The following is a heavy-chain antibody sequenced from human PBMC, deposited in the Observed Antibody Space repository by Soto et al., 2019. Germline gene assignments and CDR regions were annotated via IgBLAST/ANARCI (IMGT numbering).Heavy chain of an antibody. J-gene: IGHJ4*02. CDR2: IYSGGST. CDR3: ARESINCGGDCYSKSRYYFDY. D-gene: IGHD2-21*02. CDR1: GFTVSSHY. Sequence: EVQLVESGGGLIQPGGSLRLSCAASGFTVSSHYMSWVRQAPGKGLEWVSVIYSGGSTYYADSVKGRFTISRDNSKNSLYLQMNSLRAEDTAVYYCARESINCGGDCYSKSRYYFDYWGQGTLVTVSS. V-gene: IGHV3-53*01.